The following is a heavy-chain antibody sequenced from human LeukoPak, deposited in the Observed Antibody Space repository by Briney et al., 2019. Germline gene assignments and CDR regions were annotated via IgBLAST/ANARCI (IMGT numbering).Heavy chain of an antibody. CDR2: IYYSGSN. CDR1: GGSISSHY. Sequence: SETLSLTCTVSGGSISSHYWSWIRQPPGKGLEWIGYIYYSGSNNYNPSLKSRVTISVDTSKNQFSLKLSSVTAADTAVYYCASFNPFYCSSTSCYAFDIWGQATMVTVSA. CDR3: ASFNPFYCSSTSCYAFDI. J-gene: IGHJ3*02. V-gene: IGHV4-59*11. D-gene: IGHD2-2*01.